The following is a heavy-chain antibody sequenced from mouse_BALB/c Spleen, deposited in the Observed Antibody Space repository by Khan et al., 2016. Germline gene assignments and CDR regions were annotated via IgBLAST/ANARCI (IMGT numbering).Heavy chain of an antibody. V-gene: IGHV5-6-3*01. Sequence: EVELVESGGGLVQPGGSLKLSCAASGFTFSTYAMSWVRQTPDKRLELVATINSNGGSTYYPANVKGRFTISRANAKNTLYLQMSSLHCEHTAMYYCAMLRHAVDSWGQGTSVTVSS. D-gene: IGHD2-12*01. J-gene: IGHJ4*01. CDR1: GFTFSTYA. CDR2: INSNGGST. CDR3: AMLRHAVDS.